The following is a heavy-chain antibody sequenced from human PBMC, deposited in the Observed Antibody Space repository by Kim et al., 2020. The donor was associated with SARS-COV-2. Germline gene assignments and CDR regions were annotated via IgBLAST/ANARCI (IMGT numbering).Heavy chain of an antibody. Sequence: RNKNYTDNGKDRFTITRDNPKNTRYMQMNSLRAEDTAVYYCARDRGNSIDYWGQGTLVTVSS. J-gene: IGHJ4*02. CDR3: ARDRGNSIDY. CDR2: RNK. D-gene: IGHD4-4*01. V-gene: IGHV3-30*10.